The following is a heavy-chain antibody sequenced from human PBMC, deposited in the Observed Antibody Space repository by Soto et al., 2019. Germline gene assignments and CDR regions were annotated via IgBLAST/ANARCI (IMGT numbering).Heavy chain of an antibody. V-gene: IGHV3-23*01. Sequence: PGGSLRLSCAASGFTFSIYAMTWARQAPGKGLEWVSGLSSSGGTTHYADSVKGRFTISRDNSKNTLFLQMNSLRAEDTAVYYCAKLPRGSSPENDYWGQGTLVTVSS. CDR2: LSSSGGTT. D-gene: IGHD6-6*01. CDR3: AKLPRGSSPENDY. CDR1: GFTFSIYA. J-gene: IGHJ4*02.